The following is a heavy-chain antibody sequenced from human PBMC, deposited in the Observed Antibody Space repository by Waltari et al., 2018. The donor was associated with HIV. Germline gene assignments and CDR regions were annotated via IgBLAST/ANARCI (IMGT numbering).Heavy chain of an antibody. D-gene: IGHD6-19*01. CDR2: INPNSGGT. CDR1: GYTFSGYY. J-gene: IGHJ4*02. V-gene: IGHV1-2*02. CDR3: ARDQGGIAVAGTPGDY. Sequence: QVQLVQSGAEVKKPGASVKVSCKASGYTFSGYYMPWVRQAAGQGLEWMGWINPNSGGTNYAQKFQGRVTMTRDTSISTAYMELSRLRSDDTAVYYCARDQGGIAVAGTPGDYWGQGTLVTVSS.